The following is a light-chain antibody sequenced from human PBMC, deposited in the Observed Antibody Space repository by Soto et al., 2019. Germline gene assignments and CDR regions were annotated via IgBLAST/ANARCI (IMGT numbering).Light chain of an antibody. J-gene: IGLJ2*01. CDR3: SSYTTNSTVV. V-gene: IGLV2-14*03. CDR2: DVS. CDR1: NSDIGNSNF. Sequence: QSALTQPASVSGSPGQSITISCTGTNSDIGNSNFVSWYQQHPDKAPKLIIYDVSNRPSGISHRFSGSKSGNTASLTISGLQGEDEADYYCSSYTTNSTVVFGGGTQLTVL.